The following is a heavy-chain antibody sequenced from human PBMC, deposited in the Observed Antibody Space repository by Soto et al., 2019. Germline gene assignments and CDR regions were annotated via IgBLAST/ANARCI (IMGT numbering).Heavy chain of an antibody. J-gene: IGHJ4*02. V-gene: IGHV4-34*01. CDR1: GGSFSGYY. CDR2: INHSGST. CDR3: ARGKTLLTSVGVVTPCYFDY. D-gene: IGHD3-3*01. Sequence: KTSETLSLTCAVYGGSFSGYYWSWIRQPPGKGLEWIGEINHSGSTNYNPSLKSRVTVSVDTSKNQFSLKLSSVTAADTAVYYCARGKTLLTSVGVVTPCYFDYWGQGTLVTVSS.